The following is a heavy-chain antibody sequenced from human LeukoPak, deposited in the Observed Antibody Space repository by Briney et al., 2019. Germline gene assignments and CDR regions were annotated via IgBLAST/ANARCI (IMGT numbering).Heavy chain of an antibody. D-gene: IGHD3-22*01. CDR2: IIPILGIA. Sequence: ASVKVSCKASGGTFSSYAISWVRQAPGQGLEWMGRIIPILGIANYAQKFQGRVTITADKSTSTAYMELSSLRSEDTAVYYCAREAHEYYYDSSGYYTPEGYFQHWGQGTLVTVSS. V-gene: IGHV1-69*04. CDR3: AREAHEYYYDSSGYYTPEGYFQH. J-gene: IGHJ1*01. CDR1: GGTFSSYA.